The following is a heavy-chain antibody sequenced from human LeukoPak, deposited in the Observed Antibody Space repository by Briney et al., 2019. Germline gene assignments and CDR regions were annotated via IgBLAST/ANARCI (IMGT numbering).Heavy chain of an antibody. CDR1: GYTFTGYY. V-gene: IGHV1-2*02. J-gene: IGHJ6*03. CDR2: INPNSGGT. D-gene: IGHD3-10*01. CDR3: ARDTAAMVRGYYYYYMDV. Sequence: RASVKVSCKASGYTFTGYYMHWVRQAPGQGLEWMGWINPNSGGTNYAQKFQGRVTMTRDTSISTAYMELSRLRSDDTAVYYCARDTAAMVRGYYYYYMDVWGKGTTVTISS.